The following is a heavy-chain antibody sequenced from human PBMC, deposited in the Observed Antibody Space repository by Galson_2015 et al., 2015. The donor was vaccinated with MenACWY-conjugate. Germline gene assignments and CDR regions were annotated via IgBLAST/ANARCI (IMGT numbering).Heavy chain of an antibody. CDR1: GGFISDSNYY. J-gene: IGHJ5*02. CDR3: SRQAWFNWFDP. D-gene: IGHD3-9*01. CDR2: MYFTGTT. Sequence: SETLSLTCAVSGGFISDSNYYWGWIRQPPGKGPEWIGTMYFTGTTYYNPSLESRLALFIDTSTNHFSLRLSLATAADTAVYYCSRQAWFNWFDPWGQGTLVTVSS. V-gene: IGHV4-39*01.